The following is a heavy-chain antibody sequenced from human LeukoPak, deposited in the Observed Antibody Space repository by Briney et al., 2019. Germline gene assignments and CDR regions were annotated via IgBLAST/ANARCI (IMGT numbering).Heavy chain of an antibody. Sequence: PSETLSLTCAVYGGSFSGYYWSWIRQPPGKGLEWIGEINHSGSTNYNPSLKSRVTISVDTSKNQFSLKLSSVTAADTAVYYCARGLRRYYYDSSGTGAFDIWGQGTMVTVSS. V-gene: IGHV4-34*01. CDR1: GGSFSGYY. D-gene: IGHD3-22*01. CDR2: INHSGST. CDR3: ARGLRRYYYDSSGTGAFDI. J-gene: IGHJ3*02.